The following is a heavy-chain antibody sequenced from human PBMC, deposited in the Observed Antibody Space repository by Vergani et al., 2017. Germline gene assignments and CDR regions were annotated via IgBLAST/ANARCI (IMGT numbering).Heavy chain of an antibody. D-gene: IGHD3-9*01. Sequence: EVQLLESGGGLVQPGGSLRLSCAASGFTFSSYAMSWVRQAPGKGLEWVSAISGSGGSTYYADSVKGRFTISRDNSKNTLYLQMNSLRAEDTAVYYCAKAPYDILTGYYKVPYYYYMDVWGKGTTVTVSS. CDR1: GFTFSSYA. CDR3: AKAPYDILTGYYKVPYYYYMDV. CDR2: ISGSGGST. V-gene: IGHV3-23*01. J-gene: IGHJ6*03.